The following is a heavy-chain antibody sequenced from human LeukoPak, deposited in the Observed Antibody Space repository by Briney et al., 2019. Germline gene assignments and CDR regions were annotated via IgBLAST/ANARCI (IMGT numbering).Heavy chain of an antibody. CDR2: IWNDGSNK. CDR1: GFTLSTYD. CDR3: ARSVVGYYYFDS. Sequence: GGSLRLSCAASGFTLSTYDIHWVRQAPGKGLEGVAVIWNDGSNKYYGDSVKGRFTISRDNSKNTLYLQMNSLRAEDTAIYYCARSVVGYYYFDSWGQGTLVTVSS. J-gene: IGHJ4*02. V-gene: IGHV3-33*01. D-gene: IGHD5-18*01.